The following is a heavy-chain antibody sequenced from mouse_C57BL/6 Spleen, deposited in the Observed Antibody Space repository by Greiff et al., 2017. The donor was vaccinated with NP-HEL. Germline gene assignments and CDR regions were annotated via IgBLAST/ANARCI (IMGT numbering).Heavy chain of an antibody. D-gene: IGHD1-1*01. V-gene: IGHV7-3*01. CDR2: IRNKANGYTT. J-gene: IGHJ4*01. Sequence: EVMLVESGGGLVQPGGSLSLSCAASGFTFTDYYMSWVRQPPGKALEWLGFIRNKANGYTTEYSASVKGRFTISRDNSQSILYLQMNALRAEDSATYYCASYLRYAMDYWGQGTSVTVSS. CDR3: ASYLRYAMDY. CDR1: GFTFTDYY.